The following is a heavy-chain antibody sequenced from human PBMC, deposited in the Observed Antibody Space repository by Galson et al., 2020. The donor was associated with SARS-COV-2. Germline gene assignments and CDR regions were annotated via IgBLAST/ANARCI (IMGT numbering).Heavy chain of an antibody. J-gene: IGHJ4*02. CDR2: IYYSGST. D-gene: IGHD2-15*01. CDR1: GGSISSSSYY. Sequence: SETLSLTCTVSGGSISSSSYYWGWIRQPPGKGLEWIGSIYYSGSTYYNPSLKSRVTISVDTSKNQFSLKLSSVTAADTAVYYCARRIGVVVAAIFDYWGQGTLVTVSS. CDR3: ARRIGVVVAAIFDY. V-gene: IGHV4-39*01.